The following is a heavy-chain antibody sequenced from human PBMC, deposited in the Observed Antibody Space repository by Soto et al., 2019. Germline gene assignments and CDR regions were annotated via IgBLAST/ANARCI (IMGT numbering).Heavy chain of an antibody. CDR2: INSDGSST. V-gene: IGHV3-74*01. J-gene: IGHJ6*02. Sequence: GGSLRLSCAASGFTFSSYWMHWVRQAPGKGLVWVSRINSDGSSTSYADSVKGRFTISRDNAKNTLYLQMNSLRAEDTAVYYCARGRPERAKYYDFWSGYSPGVSYYGMDVWGQGTTVTVSS. CDR3: ARGRPERAKYYDFWSGYSPGVSYYGMDV. D-gene: IGHD3-3*01. CDR1: GFTFSSYW.